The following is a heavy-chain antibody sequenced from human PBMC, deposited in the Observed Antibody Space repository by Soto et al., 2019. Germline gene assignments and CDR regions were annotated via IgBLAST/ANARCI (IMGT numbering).Heavy chain of an antibody. CDR1: GFTFSGYG. D-gene: IGHD2-15*01. CDR3: ARPGYCTGGSCYFFLY. Sequence: QVQLVESGGGVAQPGKSLRLSCAASGFTFSGYGMHWVRQAPGKGLEWVAVIWYDGVNKYYVDSVKGRFTISRDNSKNTVYLQMNSLRAEDTAVYYCARPGYCTGGSCYFFLYWGQGTLVTVSS. V-gene: IGHV3-33*01. J-gene: IGHJ4*02. CDR2: IWYDGVNK.